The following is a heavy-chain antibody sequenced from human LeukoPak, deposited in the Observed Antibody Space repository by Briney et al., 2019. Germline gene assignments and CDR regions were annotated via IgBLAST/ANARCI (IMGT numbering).Heavy chain of an antibody. V-gene: IGHV3-53*01. CDR3: ATGGIAVNFDY. CDR2: IYSGGST. Sequence: GGSLRLSCASSGFTVSSSYMSWLRQAPGKVLEWVSVIYSGGSTNYAGSVKGRFTISRDNSKNTLYLQMNSLRAEDTAVYYCATGGIAVNFDYWGQGTLVTVSS. CDR1: GFTVSSSY. J-gene: IGHJ4*02. D-gene: IGHD6-19*01.